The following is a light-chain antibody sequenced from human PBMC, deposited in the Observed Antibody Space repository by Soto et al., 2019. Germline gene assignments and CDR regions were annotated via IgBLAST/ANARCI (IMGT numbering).Light chain of an antibody. J-gene: IGKJ4*02. CDR1: QSISSY. Sequence: DSQLTQSPSSLSASVCDRVTITCRASQSISSYLNWYQQKPGKAPKLLLYAASSLQSGVPSRFSGSGSGTDFTLTISSLQPEDFATYYCQQSYSTPPAFGGGTKVEIK. V-gene: IGKV1-39*01. CDR2: AAS. CDR3: QQSYSTPPA.